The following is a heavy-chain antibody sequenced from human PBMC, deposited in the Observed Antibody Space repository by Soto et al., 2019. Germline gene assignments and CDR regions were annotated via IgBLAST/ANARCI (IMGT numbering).Heavy chain of an antibody. CDR3: ANSPDRGGRTTFIY. V-gene: IGHV3-9*01. D-gene: IGHD3-16*01. CDR2: INWKSDI. J-gene: IGHJ4*02. CDR1: GFTFDDNA. Sequence: PGGSLRLSCAVSGFTFDDNAMHWVRQAPEKGLEWVSGINWKSDIGYADSVKGRFTISRDNAENSLYLQMNSLRAEDTALYYCANSPDRGGRTTFIYWGQETQVTVSS.